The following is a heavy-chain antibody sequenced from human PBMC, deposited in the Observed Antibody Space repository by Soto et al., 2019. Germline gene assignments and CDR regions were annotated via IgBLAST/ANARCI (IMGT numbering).Heavy chain of an antibody. CDR2: ISSNGVGT. Sequence: GGSLRLSCAASGFTLRGYAMDWGRQAPGKGLEYVSGISSNGVGTYYANSVQGRFTISRDNSKNTVYLQMGSLRPEDMAVYYCARRARPDFYYMDVWGKGTTVTVSS. D-gene: IGHD6-6*01. V-gene: IGHV3-64*01. CDR3: ARRARPDFYYMDV. CDR1: GFTLRGYA. J-gene: IGHJ6*03.